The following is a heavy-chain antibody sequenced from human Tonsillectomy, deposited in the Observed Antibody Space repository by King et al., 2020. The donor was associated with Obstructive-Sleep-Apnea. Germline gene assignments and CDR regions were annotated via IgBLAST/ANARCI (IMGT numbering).Heavy chain of an antibody. J-gene: IGHJ4*02. CDR2: ISGSGGGT. CDR1: GFAFSINA. D-gene: IGHD3-22*01. V-gene: IGHV3-23*04. CDR3: AKVPGVVIPEYFDY. Sequence: VQLVESGGGLVQPGGSLRLSCAASGFAFSINAMSWVRQAPGKGLEWISGISGSGGGTYYADSVQGRFTISRDNSKKTLYLQMNRLRAEETAVYYCAKVPGVVIPEYFDYWGQGTLVTVSS.